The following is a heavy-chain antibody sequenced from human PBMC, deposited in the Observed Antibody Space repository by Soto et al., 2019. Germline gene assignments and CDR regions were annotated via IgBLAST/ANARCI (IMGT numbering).Heavy chain of an antibody. CDR1: GFTFSSYA. CDR3: AKFGRVDYYDSSDAFDI. Sequence: GGSLRLSCAASGFTFSSYAMSWVRQAPGKGLEWVSAISGSGGSTYYADSVKGRFTISRDNSKNTLYLQMNSLRAEDTAVYYCAKFGRVDYYDSSDAFDIWGQGTMVTVSS. V-gene: IGHV3-23*01. CDR2: ISGSGGST. J-gene: IGHJ3*02. D-gene: IGHD3-22*01.